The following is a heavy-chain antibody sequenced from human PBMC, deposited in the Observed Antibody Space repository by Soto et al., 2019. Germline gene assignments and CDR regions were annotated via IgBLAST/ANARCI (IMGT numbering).Heavy chain of an antibody. D-gene: IGHD6-19*01. CDR2: ISDSGGHT. CDR1: GFTFNSYA. Sequence: EVQLLESGGGLVQPGGSLRLSCAASGFTFNSYAMRWIRQAPGKGLEWVSTISDSGGHTYYADSVKGRFTISRDNSKNTLYLQMNSLGAEDTALYYCAKGDSNGWYFDYWGQGTLVTVSS. CDR3: AKGDSNGWYFDY. J-gene: IGHJ4*02. V-gene: IGHV3-23*01.